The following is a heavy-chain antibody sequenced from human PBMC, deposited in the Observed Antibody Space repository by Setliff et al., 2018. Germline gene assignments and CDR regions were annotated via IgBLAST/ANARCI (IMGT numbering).Heavy chain of an antibody. V-gene: IGHV4-59*01. CDR2: IYYSGTT. J-gene: IGHJ4*02. Sequence: SETLSLTCTVSGGSISTYYWTWIRQPPVKALEWIGYIYYSGTTNYSPSLKSRVTISIDMSKNQFSLELNSVTAADTAVYYCARGAYIGLDYWGQGTLVTVSS. CDR3: ARGAYIGLDY. D-gene: IGHD4-4*01. CDR1: GGSISTYY.